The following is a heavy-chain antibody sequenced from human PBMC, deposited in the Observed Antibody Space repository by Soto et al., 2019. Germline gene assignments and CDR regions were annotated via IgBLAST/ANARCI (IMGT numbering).Heavy chain of an antibody. CDR1: GGSFSGYY. Sequence: PSETLSLTCAVYGGSFSGYYWSWIRQPPGKGLEGIGEIYHSGSTNYTPSLKSRVTISVDKSQNQFSLKLSSVTAADTAVYYCARRYGSCFDYWGQGTLVTVSS. J-gene: IGHJ4*02. CDR2: IYHSGST. CDR3: ARRYGSCFDY. D-gene: IGHD5-18*01. V-gene: IGHV4-34*01.